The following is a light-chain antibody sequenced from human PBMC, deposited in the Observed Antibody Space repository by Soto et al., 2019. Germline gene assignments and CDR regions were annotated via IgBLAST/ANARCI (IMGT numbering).Light chain of an antibody. CDR2: DAS. J-gene: IGKJ1*01. V-gene: IGKV3-11*01. CDR1: QSVSSS. CDR3: QQRSTSGT. Sequence: EIVLTQSPATLSLSPGERATLSCRASQSVSSSLAWYQQKPGQSPRLLIYDASNRATGIPARFSGSGSGTDFTLTISSLEPEDFAVYYCQQRSTSGTFGQGTKVEIK.